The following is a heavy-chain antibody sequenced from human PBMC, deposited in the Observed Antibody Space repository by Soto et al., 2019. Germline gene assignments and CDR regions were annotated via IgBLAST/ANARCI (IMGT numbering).Heavy chain of an antibody. V-gene: IGHV1-69*13. Sequence: ASVKVSCKASGYSFTGNSTHWVRQAPGQGLEWMGGIIPIFGTANYAQKFQGRVTITADESTSTAYMELSSLRSEDTAVYYCASIAAAGTYYYYGMDVWGQGTTVTVSS. D-gene: IGHD6-13*01. J-gene: IGHJ6*02. CDR1: GYSFTGNS. CDR3: ASIAAAGTYYYYGMDV. CDR2: IIPIFGTA.